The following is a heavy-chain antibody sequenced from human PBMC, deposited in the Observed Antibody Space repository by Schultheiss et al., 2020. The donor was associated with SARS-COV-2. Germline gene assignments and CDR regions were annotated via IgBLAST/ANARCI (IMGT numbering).Heavy chain of an antibody. CDR3: ARDKGSGWDSWFDP. V-gene: IGHV3-7*01. Sequence: GASLKISCAASGFIFSNAWMSWVRQAPGKVLEWVVNIKQDGSEKYYVDSVKGRFTISRGNAKISLYLQMNRRRAEDKAVYYCARDKGSGWDSWFDPWGQGTLVTVSS. J-gene: IGHJ5*02. CDR2: IKQDGSEK. CDR1: GFIFSNAW. D-gene: IGHD6-19*01.